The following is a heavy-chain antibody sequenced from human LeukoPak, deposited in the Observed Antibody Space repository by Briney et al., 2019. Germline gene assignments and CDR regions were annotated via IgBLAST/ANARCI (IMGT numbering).Heavy chain of an antibody. D-gene: IGHD1-26*01. J-gene: IGHJ5*02. V-gene: IGHV3-21*01. Sequence: PGGSLRLSCVASGFTFGKYWMSWVRQAPGKGLEWVSSISSGSSYIYYADSVKGRFTISRDNAKNSLYLQMNSLRAEDTAVYYCARDGTSGSYRNNWFDPWGQGTLVTVSS. CDR1: GFTFGKYW. CDR3: ARDGTSGSYRNNWFDP. CDR2: ISSGSSYI.